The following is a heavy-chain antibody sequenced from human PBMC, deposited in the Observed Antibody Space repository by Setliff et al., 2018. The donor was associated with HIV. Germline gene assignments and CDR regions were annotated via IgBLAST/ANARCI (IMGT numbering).Heavy chain of an antibody. CDR3: ARRPYYFDY. CDR2: IYYSGST. CDR1: GGSIRATSYY. Sequence: SETLSLTCTVSGGSIRATSYYWGWIRQPPGKGLEWIGSIYYSGSTKYNPSLKSRVAISVDTSKSQFSLKMTSVTAADTAVYYCARRPYYFDYWGQGTLVTVSS. J-gene: IGHJ4*02. V-gene: IGHV4-39*01.